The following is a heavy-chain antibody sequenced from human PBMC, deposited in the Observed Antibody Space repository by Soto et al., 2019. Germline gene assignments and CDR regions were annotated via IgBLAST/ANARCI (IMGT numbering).Heavy chain of an antibody. Sequence: PGGSLRLSCAASGFTFSSYAMSWVRQAPGKGLGWVSSISRSSSRIYYADSVKGRFTISRDNAKNSLYLQMNSLRAEDTAVYYCAGAFDIWGQATIVTVSS. CDR3: AGAFDI. CDR2: ISRSSSRI. V-gene: IGHV3-23*01. J-gene: IGHJ3*02. CDR1: GFTFSSYA.